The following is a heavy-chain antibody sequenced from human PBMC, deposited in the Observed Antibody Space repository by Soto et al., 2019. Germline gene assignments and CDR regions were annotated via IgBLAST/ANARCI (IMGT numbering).Heavy chain of an antibody. CDR2: IYWDDDK. V-gene: IGHV2-5*02. CDR1: GFSLSTSGVG. CDR3: AHSIGYCSSTYCYGKDSYYSGRDV. J-gene: IGHJ6*02. Sequence: QITLKESGPTLVKPTQTLTLTCTFSGFSLSTSGVGVGWIRQPPGKALEWLAVIYWDDDKRYSPSLKSRLTITKDTSKNQVVLTMTNMDPVDTATYYCAHSIGYCSSTYCYGKDSYYSGRDVWGQGTTVTVSS. D-gene: IGHD2-2*01.